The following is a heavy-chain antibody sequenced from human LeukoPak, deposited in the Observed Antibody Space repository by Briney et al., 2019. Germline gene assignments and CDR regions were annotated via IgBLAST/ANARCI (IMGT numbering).Heavy chain of an antibody. CDR3: ARLNYYDSSGYQTNWFDP. V-gene: IGHV4-34*01. Sequence: SETLSLTCAVYGGSFSGYYWSWIRQPPGKGLEWIGEINHSGSTNYNPSLKSRVTISVDTSKNQFSLKLSSVTAADTAVYYCARLNYYDSSGYQTNWFDPWGQGTLVTVSS. CDR2: INHSGST. J-gene: IGHJ5*02. CDR1: GGSFSGYY. D-gene: IGHD3-22*01.